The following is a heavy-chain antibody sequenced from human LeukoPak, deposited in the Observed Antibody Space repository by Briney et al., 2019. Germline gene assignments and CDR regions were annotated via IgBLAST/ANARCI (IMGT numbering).Heavy chain of an antibody. CDR1: TFTFSTYN. CDR2: IRSKTYGGTT. CDR3: IRDGDILTGYFGY. V-gene: IGHV3-49*04. J-gene: IGHJ4*02. Sequence: GGSLRLSCAASTFTFSTYNMNWVRQAPGKGLEWIGFIRSKTYGGTTEYAASVKGRFTISRDDSKSIAYLQTNSLKTEDTAVYYCIRDGDILTGYFGYWGQGTLVTVSS. D-gene: IGHD3-9*01.